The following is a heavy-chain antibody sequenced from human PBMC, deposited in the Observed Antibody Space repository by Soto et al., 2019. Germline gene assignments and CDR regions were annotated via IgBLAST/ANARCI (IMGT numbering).Heavy chain of an antibody. V-gene: IGHV3-33*01. Sequence: VHLVESGGGVVQPGRSLTLSCAASGFSFRTSGMHWVRQAPGKGLEWVTGMWYDGHVEGYLDSVKGRFTISRDNSNSLMSLQMSNLRVDDTDVYYCARGLPKVAGGAFDIWGHGTMVTVSS. J-gene: IGHJ3*02. CDR3: ARGLPKVAGGAFDI. CDR1: GFSFRTSG. D-gene: IGHD2-15*01. CDR2: MWYDGHVE.